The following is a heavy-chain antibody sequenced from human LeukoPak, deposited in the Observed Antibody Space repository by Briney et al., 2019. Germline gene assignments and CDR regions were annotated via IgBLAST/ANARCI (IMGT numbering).Heavy chain of an antibody. Sequence: ASVKVSCKASGYTFTGYYMHWVRQAPGQGLKWMGWINPNSGGTNYAQKFQGRVTMTRDTSISTAYMELSRLRSDDTAVYYCAIGGNSGYDFLIGAIDYWGQGTLVTVSS. J-gene: IGHJ4*02. CDR1: GYTFTGYY. CDR3: AIGGNSGYDFLIGAIDY. V-gene: IGHV1-2*02. CDR2: INPNSGGT. D-gene: IGHD5-12*01.